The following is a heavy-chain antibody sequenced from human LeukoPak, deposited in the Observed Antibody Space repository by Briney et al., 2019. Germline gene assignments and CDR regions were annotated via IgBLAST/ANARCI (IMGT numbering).Heavy chain of an antibody. J-gene: IGHJ4*02. CDR2: IYYSATT. CDR3: ARERISSGWNWRYFDY. D-gene: IGHD6-19*01. Sequence: SQTLSLTCTVSVGSISSISYYCGWVRHPPGKGLEWIGSIYYSATTYYNPSLKSRVTISVDTSKSQFSLELSSVTAADTAVYYCARERISSGWNWRYFDYWGQGTLVTVSS. CDR1: VGSISSISYY. V-gene: IGHV4-39*02.